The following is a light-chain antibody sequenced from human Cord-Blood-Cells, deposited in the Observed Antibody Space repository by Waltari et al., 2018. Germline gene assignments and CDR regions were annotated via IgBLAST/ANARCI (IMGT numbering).Light chain of an antibody. CDR3: CSYAGSSTLV. CDR2: EGS. V-gene: IGLV2-23*01. CDR1: SSDVGSYTL. J-gene: IGLJ3*02. Sequence: QSALTQPASVSGSPGQSITISCTGTSSDVGSYTLVSWYQQHPGKAPKLMIYEGSKRPSGVSNRFSGSQSGKTASLTNSGLQAEDEADYCCCSYAGSSTLVFGGGTKLTVL.